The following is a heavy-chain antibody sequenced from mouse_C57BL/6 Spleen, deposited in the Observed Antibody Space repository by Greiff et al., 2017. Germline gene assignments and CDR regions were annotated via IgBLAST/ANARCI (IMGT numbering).Heavy chain of an antibody. CDR3: AGRDYSNYVDY. CDR2: IYPGDGDT. Sequence: QVQLQQSGPELVKPGASVKISCKASGYAFSSSWMNWVKQRPGKGLEWIGRIYPGDGDTYYNGKFKGKATLTADKSSSTASMHLSSLTSEDSAVYFCAGRDYSNYVDYWGQGTTLTVSS. V-gene: IGHV1-82*01. D-gene: IGHD2-5*01. J-gene: IGHJ2*01. CDR1: GYAFSSSW.